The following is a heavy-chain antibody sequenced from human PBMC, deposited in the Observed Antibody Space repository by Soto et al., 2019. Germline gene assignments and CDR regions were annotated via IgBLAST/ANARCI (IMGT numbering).Heavy chain of an antibody. D-gene: IGHD3-10*01. Sequence: QVQLQESGPGLVKPSQTLSLTCTVSGGSISSGGYYWSWIRQHPGKGLEWIGYIYYSGSTYYNPSLKSRVTISVATSKNQFSLKLSSVTAADTAVYYCAYRITMVRGQYYGMDVWGQGTTVTVSS. J-gene: IGHJ6*02. CDR3: AYRITMVRGQYYGMDV. CDR2: IYYSGST. CDR1: GGSISSGGYY. V-gene: IGHV4-31*03.